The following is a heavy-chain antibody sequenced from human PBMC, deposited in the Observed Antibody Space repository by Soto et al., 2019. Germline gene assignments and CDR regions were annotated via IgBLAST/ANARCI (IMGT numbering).Heavy chain of an antibody. CDR2: IIPIFGTA. J-gene: IGHJ6*02. D-gene: IGHD3-22*01. V-gene: IGHV1-69*06. CDR3: AREISPTMTLNYYYYGMDV. CDR1: GGTFSSYV. Sequence: QVQLVQSGAEVKKPGSSVKVSCKASGGTFSSYVISWVRQAPGQGLEWMGGIIPIFGTANYAQKFQGRVTITADKSTSTAYMELSSLRSEDTAVYYCAREISPTMTLNYYYYGMDVWGQGTTVTVSS.